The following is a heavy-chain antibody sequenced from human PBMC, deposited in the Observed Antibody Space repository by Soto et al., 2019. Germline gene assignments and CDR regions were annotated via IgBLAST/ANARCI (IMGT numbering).Heavy chain of an antibody. D-gene: IGHD3-22*01. CDR3: ARGLYYYDSSGYYSEYYFDY. CDR1: GGYIGDYD. CDR2: IYYSGST. Sequence: LDTQCLTSNVSGGYIGDYDGGWIRKPTGKGLVWIGSIYYSGSTYYTPSLKSRVTISVDTSKNQFSLKLSSVTAADTAVYYCARGLYYYDSSGYYSEYYFDYWGQGTLVTFSS. J-gene: IGHJ4*02. V-gene: IGHV4-39*01.